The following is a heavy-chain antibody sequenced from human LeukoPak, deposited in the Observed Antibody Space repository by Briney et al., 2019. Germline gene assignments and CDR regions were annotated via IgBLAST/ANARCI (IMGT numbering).Heavy chain of an antibody. V-gene: IGHV1-69*04. CDR2: IIPILGIA. CDR1: GGTFSSYA. J-gene: IGHJ6*02. Sequence: SVKVSCKASGGTFSSYAISWVRQAPGQRLEWMGRIIPILGIANYAQKFQGRVTITADKSTSTAYMELSSLRSEDTAVYYCARDRVASGMDVWGQGTTVTVSS. D-gene: IGHD2-15*01. CDR3: ARDRVASGMDV.